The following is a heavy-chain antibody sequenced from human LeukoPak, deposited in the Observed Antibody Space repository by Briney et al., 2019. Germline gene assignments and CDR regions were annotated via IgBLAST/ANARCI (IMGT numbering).Heavy chain of an antibody. CDR2: IKSKSDGGTT. Sequence: GGSLRLSCAASGFTFSSYEMNWVRQAPGRGLEWVARIKSKSDGGTTDYTAPVKGRFTISRDDSKNTLYLQMNSLKTDDTAVYYCTTDLVYWGQGTLVTVSS. CDR1: GFTFSSYE. J-gene: IGHJ4*02. V-gene: IGHV3-15*01. CDR3: TTDLVY.